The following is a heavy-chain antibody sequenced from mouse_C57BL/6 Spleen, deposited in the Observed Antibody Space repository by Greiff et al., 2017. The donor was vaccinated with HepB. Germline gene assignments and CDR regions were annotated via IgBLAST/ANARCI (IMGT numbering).Heavy chain of an antibody. CDR3: ASWGYYGRFAY. J-gene: IGHJ3*01. CDR2: IDPNSGGT. D-gene: IGHD1-2*01. Sequence: QVQLKQPGAELVKPGASVKLSCKASGYTFTSYWMHWVKQRPGRGLEWIGRIDPNSGGTKYNEKFKSKATLTVDKPSSTAYMQRSSLTSEDAAVYYCASWGYYGRFAYWGQGTLVTVSA. CDR1: GYTFTSYW. V-gene: IGHV1-72*01.